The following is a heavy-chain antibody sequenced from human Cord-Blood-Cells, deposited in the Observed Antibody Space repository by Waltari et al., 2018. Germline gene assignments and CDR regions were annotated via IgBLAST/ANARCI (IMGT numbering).Heavy chain of an antibody. D-gene: IGHD4-17*01. CDR2: INHSGST. CDR1: GGSFSGYY. J-gene: IGHJ4*02. CDR3: ARVPASTVVTDY. V-gene: IGHV4-34*01. Sequence: QVQLQQWGAGLLKPSETLSLTCAVYGGSFSGYYWSWIRQPPGTGLEWIGEINHSGSTNYSPSLKSLVTISVDTSKNQFSLKLSSVTAADTAVYYCARVPASTVVTDYWGQGTLVTVSS.